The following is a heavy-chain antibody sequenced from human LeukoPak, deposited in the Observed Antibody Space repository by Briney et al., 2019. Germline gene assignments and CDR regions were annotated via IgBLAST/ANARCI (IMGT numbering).Heavy chain of an antibody. V-gene: IGHV3-53*01. Sequence: SGGFLRLSCTVSGFTISSNSMSWVRQAPGKGLEWVSFIYSSVTHYSDSVKGRFTISRDNSKNTLFLQMNSLRAEDTAVYYCARRAGAYSHPYDYWGQGTLVTVSS. CDR3: ARRAGAYSHPYDY. CDR1: GFTISSNS. J-gene: IGHJ4*02. D-gene: IGHD4/OR15-4a*01. CDR2: IYSSVT.